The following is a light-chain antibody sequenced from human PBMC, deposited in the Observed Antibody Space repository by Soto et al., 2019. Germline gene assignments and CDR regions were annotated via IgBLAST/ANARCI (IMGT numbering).Light chain of an antibody. CDR1: QSARNF. CDR2: YIS. CDR3: QQHNQWPIT. Sequence: EIVMTQSPATLSVSPGEPASLSCRASQSARNFLAWYQQNPGQAPRLLIYYISTRATGIPARFSGSGSGTEFTLTINSLQSEDSAVYYCQQHNQWPITVGQGTRLEIK. V-gene: IGKV3D-15*01. J-gene: IGKJ5*01.